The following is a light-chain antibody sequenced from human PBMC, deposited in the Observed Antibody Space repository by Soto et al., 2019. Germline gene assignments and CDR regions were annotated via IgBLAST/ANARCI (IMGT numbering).Light chain of an antibody. Sequence: DVVLTQSPLSLPVTRGQPASISCRSTQSLVYRDGNTYLNWFQQRPGQSPRRLIYKVSNRDSGVPDRFSGSGLGTDFTLKISRVEAEDVGVYYCMQGVQWPYTFGQGTKLEIK. CDR3: MQGVQWPYT. J-gene: IGKJ2*01. V-gene: IGKV2-30*01. CDR1: QSLVYRDGNTY. CDR2: KVS.